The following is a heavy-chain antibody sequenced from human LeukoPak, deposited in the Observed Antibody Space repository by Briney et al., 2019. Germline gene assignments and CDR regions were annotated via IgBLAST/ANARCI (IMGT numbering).Heavy chain of an antibody. Sequence: GASVKVSCKSSGYTVTSYYMHWVRQAPGQGLEWMGIINPSGGSTSYARKFQGRVTMTRDTSTSTVYMELSSLRSEDTAVYYCARGFTAVAVDYWGQGTLVTVSS. J-gene: IGHJ4*02. CDR2: INPSGGST. D-gene: IGHD6-19*01. CDR3: ARGFTAVAVDY. V-gene: IGHV1-46*01. CDR1: GYTVTSYY.